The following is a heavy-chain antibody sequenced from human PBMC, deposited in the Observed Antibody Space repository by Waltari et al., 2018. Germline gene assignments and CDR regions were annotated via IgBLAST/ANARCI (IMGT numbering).Heavy chain of an antibody. CDR2: FDAEDGKR. Sequence: QGQVVQSGAEVKKPGASVKVSCKVSGYILTELSIHWVRQAPGKGLEWMGGFDAEDGKRNYAQKFQGRVTMTEDTSTDTAYMELSSLRSEDTAVYYCATDSRGGNDGFDIWGQGTMVTVSS. D-gene: IGHD1-1*01. J-gene: IGHJ3*02. CDR1: GYILTELS. V-gene: IGHV1-24*01. CDR3: ATDSRGGNDGFDI.